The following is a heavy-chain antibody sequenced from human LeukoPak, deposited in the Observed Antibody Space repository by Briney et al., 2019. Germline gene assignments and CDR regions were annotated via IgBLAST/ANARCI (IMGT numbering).Heavy chain of an antibody. Sequence: AGGSLRLSCAASGFTVSSNYMSWVRQAPGKGLEWVSVIYSGGSTYYADSVKGRFTISRDNSKNTLYLQMNSLRAEDTAVYYCARTQGYGDYVAFYYGMDVWGQGTTVTVSS. CDR3: ARTQGYGDYVAFYYGMDV. V-gene: IGHV3-66*01. CDR1: GFTVSSNY. J-gene: IGHJ6*02. D-gene: IGHD4-17*01. CDR2: IYSGGST.